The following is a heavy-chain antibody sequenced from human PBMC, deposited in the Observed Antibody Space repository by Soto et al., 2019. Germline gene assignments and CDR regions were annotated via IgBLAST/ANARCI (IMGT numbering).Heavy chain of an antibody. D-gene: IGHD2-2*01. J-gene: IGHJ6*02. Sequence: EVQLVESGGGLVQPGGSLRLSCAASGFTFSSYDMHWVRQATGKGLEWVSAIGTAGDTYYPGSVKGRFTISRENAKNSLYLQMNSLRAGDTAVYYCARDLYCSSTSCPGANYYYYGMDVWGQGTTVTVSS. CDR1: GFTFSSYD. CDR2: IGTAGDT. CDR3: ARDLYCSSTSCPGANYYYYGMDV. V-gene: IGHV3-13*04.